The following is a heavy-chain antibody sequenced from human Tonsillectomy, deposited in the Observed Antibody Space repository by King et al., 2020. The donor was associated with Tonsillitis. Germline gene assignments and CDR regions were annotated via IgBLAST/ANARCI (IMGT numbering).Heavy chain of an antibody. J-gene: IGHJ4*02. CDR3: ASTHPKDSSGWYTLDY. V-gene: IGHV1-46*01. Sequence: VQLVESGAEVKKPGASVKVSCKASGYTFTSYYMHWVRQAPGQGLEWMGIINPSGGSTSYAQKFQGRVTMTRDTSTSTVYMELSSLRSEDTAVYYCASTHPKDSSGWYTLDYWGQGTLVTVSS. CDR2: INPSGGST. CDR1: GYTFTSYY. D-gene: IGHD6-19*01.